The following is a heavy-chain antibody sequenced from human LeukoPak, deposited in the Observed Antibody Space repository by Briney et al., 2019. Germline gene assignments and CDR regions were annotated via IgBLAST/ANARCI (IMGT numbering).Heavy chain of an antibody. CDR2: ISGSGDYT. CDR3: AKVIIAVHGYNLGPIDY. D-gene: IGHD5-24*01. Sequence: GGSLRLSCAASGFTFSSYAMSWVRQAPGKGLEWVSAISGSGDYTYYADSVKGRFTISRDNSKNTLYLQMSGLRAEDTAIYYCAKVIIAVHGYNLGPIDYWGQGTLVTVSS. J-gene: IGHJ4*02. CDR1: GFTFSSYA. V-gene: IGHV3-23*01.